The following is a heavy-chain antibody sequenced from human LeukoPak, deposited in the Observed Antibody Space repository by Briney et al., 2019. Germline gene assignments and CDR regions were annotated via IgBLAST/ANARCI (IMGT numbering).Heavy chain of an antibody. Sequence: QSGGSLRLSCAASGFTFSSYGMSWVRQAPGKGLEWVSVISGSGGSTYYADSVKGRFTISRDNSKNTLFLQLNSLRAEDTAVYYCAKRVDSGNNYFDYWGQGTLVTVSS. CDR3: AKRVDSGNNYFDY. V-gene: IGHV3-23*01. CDR1: GFTFSSYG. J-gene: IGHJ4*02. CDR2: ISGSGGST. D-gene: IGHD1-26*01.